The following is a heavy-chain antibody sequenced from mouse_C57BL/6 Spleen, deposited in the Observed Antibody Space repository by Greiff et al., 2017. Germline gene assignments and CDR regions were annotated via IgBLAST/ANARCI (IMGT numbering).Heavy chain of an antibody. D-gene: IGHD2-4*01. V-gene: IGHV1-80*01. J-gene: IGHJ3*01. CDR3: ASPYYDYDGFAY. CDR2: IYPGDGDT. CDR1: GYAFSSYW. Sequence: VQLQQSGAELVKPGASVKISCKASGYAFSSYWLNWVKQRPGKGLEWIGQIYPGDGDTNYNGKFKGKATLTADKSSSTAYMQLSSLTSEDSAVYFCASPYYDYDGFAYWGQGTLVTVSA.